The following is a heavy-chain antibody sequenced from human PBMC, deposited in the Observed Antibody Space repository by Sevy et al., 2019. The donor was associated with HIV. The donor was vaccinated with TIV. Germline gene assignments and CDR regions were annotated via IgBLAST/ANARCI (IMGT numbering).Heavy chain of an antibody. CDR3: ARASEYSRVWYFDY. J-gene: IGHJ4*02. V-gene: IGHV3-30-3*01. CDR1: GFTFSSYA. D-gene: IGHD6-6*01. Sequence: GGSLRLSCAASGFTFSSYAMHWDRQAPGKGLEWVAVISYDGSNKYYADSVKGRFTISRDNSKNTLYLQMNSLRAEDTAVYYCARASEYSRVWYFDYWGQGTLVTVSS. CDR2: ISYDGSNK.